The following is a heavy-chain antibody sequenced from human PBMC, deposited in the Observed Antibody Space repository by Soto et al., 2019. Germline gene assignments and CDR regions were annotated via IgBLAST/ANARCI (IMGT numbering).Heavy chain of an antibody. CDR2: TYYRTKWFN. CDR1: GDSVSSNSAA. V-gene: IGHV6-1*01. J-gene: IGHJ4*02. Sequence: SPTLSLTCAISGDSVSSNSAAWNWIRQSPSRGLEWLGRTYYRTKWFNDYAMSVKSRITINPDTSKNHFSLQLNSVTPEDTAVYYCARDPTVAAAGNFDFWGQGTLVTVSS. CDR3: ARDPTVAAAGNFDF. D-gene: IGHD6-13*01.